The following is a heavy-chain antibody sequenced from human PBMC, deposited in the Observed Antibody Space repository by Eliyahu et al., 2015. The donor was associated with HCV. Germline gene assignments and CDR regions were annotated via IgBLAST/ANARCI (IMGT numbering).Heavy chain of an antibody. CDR3: AKDRETLGVSGYYGMDV. CDR2: TSYDGSNK. D-gene: IGHD3-22*01. V-gene: IGHV3-30*18. J-gene: IGHJ6*02. Sequence: QVQLVESGGGVVQPGRSLRLSCXASGFTFRXXXLHWGRQAPGKGLEWVAVTSYDGSNKYYADSVKGRFTISRDNSKNTLYLQMNSLRAEDTAVYYCAKDRETLGVSGYYGMDVWGQGTTVTVSS. CDR1: GFTFRXXX.